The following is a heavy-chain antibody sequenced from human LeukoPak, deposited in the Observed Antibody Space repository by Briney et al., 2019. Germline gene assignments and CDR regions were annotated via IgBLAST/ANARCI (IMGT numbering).Heavy chain of an antibody. Sequence: SGGSLRLSCAASGFTFSSYGMHWVRQAPGKGLEWVAVISYDGSNKYYADSVEGRFTISRDNSKNTLYLQMNSLRAEDTAVYYCAKETVDIVDTTENLDVWGQGTTVTVSS. CDR1: GFTFSSYG. D-gene: IGHD5-12*01. V-gene: IGHV3-30*18. J-gene: IGHJ6*02. CDR2: ISYDGSNK. CDR3: AKETVDIVDTTENLDV.